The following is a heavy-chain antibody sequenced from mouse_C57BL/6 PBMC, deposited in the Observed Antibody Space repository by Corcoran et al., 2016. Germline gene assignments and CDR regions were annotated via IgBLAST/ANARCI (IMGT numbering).Heavy chain of an antibody. Sequence: QVQLQQSGAELARPGASVKLSCKASGYTFTSYGISWVKQRTGQGLEWIGEIYPSSGNPFYNEKFKGKATLTADKSTSTAYMELLSRTSEDSAVYFCAINWDVYYFDYWGQGTALTVSS. CDR1: GYTFTSYG. CDR3: AINWDVYYFDY. D-gene: IGHD4-1*01. CDR2: IYPSSGNP. J-gene: IGHJ2*01. V-gene: IGHV1-81*01.